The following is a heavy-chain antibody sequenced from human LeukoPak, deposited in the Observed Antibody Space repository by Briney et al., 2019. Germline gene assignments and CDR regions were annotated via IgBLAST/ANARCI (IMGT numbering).Heavy chain of an antibody. Sequence: GGSLRLSCAASGFTFSSYSMNWVRQAPGKGLEWVSYISSSSSTIYYADSVKGRFTISRDNAKNSLYLQMNSLRAEDTAVYYCASSVLSFGDYWGQGILVTVSS. CDR3: ASSVLSFGDY. CDR1: GFTFSSYS. J-gene: IGHJ4*02. V-gene: IGHV3-48*01. CDR2: ISSSSSTI. D-gene: IGHD3-10*01.